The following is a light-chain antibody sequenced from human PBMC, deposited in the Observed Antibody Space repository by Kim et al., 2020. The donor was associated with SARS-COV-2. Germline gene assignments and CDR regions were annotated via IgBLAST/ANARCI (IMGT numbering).Light chain of an antibody. CDR3: QSRDSGGNVV. CDR2: GRN. CDR1: ILRSYY. V-gene: IGLV3-19*01. Sequence: SSELTQDPAVSVALGQTVIITCQGDILRSYYATWYQQKPRQAPVLVIYGRNNRPSGISDRFSGSTSGNTASLTISGAQAEDEADFYCQSRDSGGNVVFGGGTKVTVL. J-gene: IGLJ2*01.